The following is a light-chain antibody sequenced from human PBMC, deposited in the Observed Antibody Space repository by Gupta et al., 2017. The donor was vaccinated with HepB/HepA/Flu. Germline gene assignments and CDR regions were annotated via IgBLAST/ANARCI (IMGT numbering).Light chain of an antibody. CDR2: AAS. V-gene: IGKV1-39*01. CDR3: QQRDSTPKT. Sequence: DIQMTQSPSSLSASVGDRVTITCRASQSISSYLNWYQQKPGKAPKLLIYAASSLQSGVPSRFSGSGSGTDFTLTISRRQPEDFANYYCQQRDSTPKTFGQGTKVEIK. CDR1: QSISSY. J-gene: IGKJ1*01.